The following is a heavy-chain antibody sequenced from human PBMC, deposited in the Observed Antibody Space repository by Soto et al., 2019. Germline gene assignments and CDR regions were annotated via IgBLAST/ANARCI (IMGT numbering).Heavy chain of an antibody. CDR1: GFTVSSNY. CDR3: ARDMGITYYDILTGYFNFDY. Sequence: GGSLRLSCAASGFTVSSNYMSWVRQAPGKGLEWVSVIYSGGSTYYADSVKGRFTISRDNSKNTLYLQMNSLRAEDTAVYYCARDMGITYYDILTGYFNFDYWGQGTLVTVSS. D-gene: IGHD3-9*01. CDR2: IYSGGST. J-gene: IGHJ4*02. V-gene: IGHV3-66*01.